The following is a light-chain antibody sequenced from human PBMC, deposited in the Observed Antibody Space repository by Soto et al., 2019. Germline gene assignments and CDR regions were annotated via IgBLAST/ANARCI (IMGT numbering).Light chain of an antibody. CDR1: QGISSY. CDR2: AAS. Sequence: TQSPATLSLSPGERVTITCRASQGISSYLAWYQQKPGKAPKLLIYAASSLQSGVPSRFSGSGSGTDFTLTISSLQPEDFATYYCQQSYSTPPLTFGGGTKVDIK. J-gene: IGKJ4*01. V-gene: IGKV1-39*01. CDR3: QQSYSTPPLT.